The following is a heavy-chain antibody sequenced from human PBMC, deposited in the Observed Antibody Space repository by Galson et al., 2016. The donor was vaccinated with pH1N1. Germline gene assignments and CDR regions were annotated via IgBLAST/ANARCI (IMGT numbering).Heavy chain of an antibody. CDR2: IYHSGTT. CDR3: AGHPRYYDSSGYYFDY. J-gene: IGHJ4*02. D-gene: IGHD3-22*01. Sequence: SETLSLTCAVSGYSIRNGYFWGWIRQPPGQGLEWIGIIYHSGTTYYNPSLESRVTISVDTSKNQFSLKVQSVTAADTAVYYCAGHPRYYDSSGYYFDYWCQGILVTVSS. V-gene: IGHV4-38-2*01. CDR1: GYSIRNGYF.